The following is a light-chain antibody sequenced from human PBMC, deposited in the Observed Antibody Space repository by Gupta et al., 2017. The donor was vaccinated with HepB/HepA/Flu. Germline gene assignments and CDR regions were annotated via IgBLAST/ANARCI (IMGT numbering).Light chain of an antibody. CDR1: SSNIGLNY. Sequence: QSILTQPPSVSAAPGQKATISCSGSSSNIGLNYVAWYQQLPGTAPKLIIYETIKRPSGIPDRFSASKSGTSATLAITGLQTGDEADYYCDPWDSSLSGVVFGGGTKVTVL. CDR2: ETI. CDR3: DPWDSSLSGVV. V-gene: IGLV1-51*02. J-gene: IGLJ2*01.